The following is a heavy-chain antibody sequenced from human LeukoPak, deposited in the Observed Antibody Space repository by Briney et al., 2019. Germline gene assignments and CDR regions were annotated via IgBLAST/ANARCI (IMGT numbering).Heavy chain of an antibody. J-gene: IGHJ4*02. CDR1: GFTFSSYW. D-gene: IGHD6-19*01. CDR2: IRQDGSEK. CDR3: ARDYPKRWLSSDY. Sequence: GGSLRLPCAASGFTFSSYWTSWVRQAPGKGLEWVANIRQDGSEKYYVDSVKGRFTISRDNAKNSLYLQMNSLRAEDTAVYYCARDYPKRWLSSDYWGQGTLVTVSS. V-gene: IGHV3-7*03.